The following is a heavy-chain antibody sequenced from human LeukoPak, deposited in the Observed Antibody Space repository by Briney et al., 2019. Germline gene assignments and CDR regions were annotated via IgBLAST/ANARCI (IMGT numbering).Heavy chain of an antibody. CDR3: AKDRGRSDYYDSSGYYDY. V-gene: IGHV3-9*01. CDR1: GFTFDDYA. D-gene: IGHD3-22*01. CDR2: ISWNSGSI. J-gene: IGHJ4*02. Sequence: GGSLRLSCAASGFTFDDYAMPWVRQAPGKGPEWVSGISWNSGSIGYADSVKGRFTISRDNAKNSLYLQMNSLRAEDTALYYCAKDRGRSDYYDSSGYYDYWGQGTLVTVSS.